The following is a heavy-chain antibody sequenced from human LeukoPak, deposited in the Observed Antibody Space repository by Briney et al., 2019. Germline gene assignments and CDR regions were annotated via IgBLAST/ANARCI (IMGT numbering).Heavy chain of an antibody. D-gene: IGHD6-13*01. V-gene: IGHV3-74*01. J-gene: IGHJ4*02. CDR2: INRGGSST. Sequence: PGGSLRLSCAASGFTFRIYWVHWVRQAPGKGLVGFSRINRGGSSTSYADSVKGRFTISRDNAKNTLYLQMSSLRADDTAVYYCARSRYSSSWGFDYWGQGTLVTVSS. CDR3: ARSRYSSSWGFDY. CDR1: GFTFRIYW.